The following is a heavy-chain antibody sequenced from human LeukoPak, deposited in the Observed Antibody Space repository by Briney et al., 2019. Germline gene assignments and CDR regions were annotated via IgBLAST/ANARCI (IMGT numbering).Heavy chain of an antibody. V-gene: IGHV3-48*03. J-gene: IGHJ3*02. Sequence: GGFLRLSCAASGFTFSSYEMNWVRQAPGKGLEWVSYISSSGSTIYYADSVKGRFTISRDNAKSSLYLQMNSLRAEDTAVYYCARDTDAFDIWGQGTMVTVSS. CDR3: ARDTDAFDI. CDR1: GFTFSSYE. CDR2: ISSSGSTI.